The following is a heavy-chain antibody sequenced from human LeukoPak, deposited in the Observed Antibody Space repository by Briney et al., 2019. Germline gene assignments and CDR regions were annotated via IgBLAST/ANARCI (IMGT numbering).Heavy chain of an antibody. J-gene: IGHJ4*02. D-gene: IGHD2-15*01. Sequence: PGGSLRLSCSASGFPFSSYAMHWVRQAPGKGLEYVSAISDSGGSTYYADSVKGRFTISRDNAKNSLYLQMNSLRAEDTAVYYCARVYCSGGSCYSTTFDYWGQGTLVTVSS. CDR3: ARVYCSGGSCYSTTFDY. CDR1: GFPFSSYA. V-gene: IGHV3-64*04. CDR2: ISDSGGST.